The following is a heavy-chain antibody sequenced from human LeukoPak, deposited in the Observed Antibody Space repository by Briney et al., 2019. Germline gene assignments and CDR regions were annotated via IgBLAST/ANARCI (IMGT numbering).Heavy chain of an antibody. Sequence: SETLSLTCTVSGDSINSANHYWGWIRQSPGKGLEWIGSVHYTGNTYYTQSLKSRVTVFLDTSKNQFSLNLYSVTAADTAVYYCARLSVGAVAATVLWGQGTLVTVSS. V-gene: IGHV4-39*01. CDR3: ARLSVGAVAATVL. CDR1: GDSINSANHY. J-gene: IGHJ4*02. CDR2: VHYTGNT. D-gene: IGHD2-15*01.